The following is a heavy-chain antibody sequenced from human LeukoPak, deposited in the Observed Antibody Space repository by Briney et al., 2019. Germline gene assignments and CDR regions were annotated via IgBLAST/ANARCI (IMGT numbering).Heavy chain of an antibody. CDR2: ISFDAATT. D-gene: IGHD3-22*01. Sequence: GGYLRLPCAASGVKFNKYWVDWVRKAKGKGLVWVSRISFDAATTSYADSVKGRFTISRDNVKNTVSLQMNSLRAEDTAIYYCARGASSGHYVSGDYWGQGTLITVSA. CDR1: GVKFNKYW. V-gene: IGHV3-74*01. CDR3: ARGASSGHYVSGDY. J-gene: IGHJ4*02.